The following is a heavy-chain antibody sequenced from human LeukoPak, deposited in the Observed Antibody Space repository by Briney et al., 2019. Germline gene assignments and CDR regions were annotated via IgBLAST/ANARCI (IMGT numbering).Heavy chain of an antibody. Sequence: PGGSLRLSRAASGFTFSSYEMNWVRQAPGKGLDWVSYISSSGTTVYYADSVEGRFTISRDNAKNSLYLHMHSLRDDDTAVYYCARSTKGDSDHWGQGTLVTVSS. CDR1: GFTFSSYE. J-gene: IGHJ4*02. V-gene: IGHV3-48*03. CDR2: ISSSGTTV. D-gene: IGHD3-10*01. CDR3: ARSTKGDSDH.